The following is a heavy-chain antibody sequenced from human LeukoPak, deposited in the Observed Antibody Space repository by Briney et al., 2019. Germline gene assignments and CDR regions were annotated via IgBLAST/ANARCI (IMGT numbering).Heavy chain of an antibody. CDR2: ISFSSRTI. D-gene: IGHD3-22*01. CDR1: GFDFNTYS. V-gene: IGHV3-48*01. Sequence: GGSLRLSCAASGFDFNTYSMNWVRQAPGKGLEWVSYISFSSRTIYYTDSVKGRFTISRDNSKNTLYLQMNSLRAEDTAVYYCAKGPTYYYDSSGSYFDYWGQGTLVTVSS. CDR3: AKGPTYYYDSSGSYFDY. J-gene: IGHJ4*02.